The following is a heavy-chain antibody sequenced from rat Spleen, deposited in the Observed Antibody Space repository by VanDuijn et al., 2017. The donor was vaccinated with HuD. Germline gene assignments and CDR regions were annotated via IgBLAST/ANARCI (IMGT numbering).Heavy chain of an antibody. CDR1: GFSLTSYH. V-gene: IGHV2-15*01. CDR3: TRSWGYYYDGSPQWFAY. D-gene: IGHD1-12*03. J-gene: IGHJ3*01. Sequence: QVQLKESGPGLVQPSQTLSLTCTVSGFSLTSYHVSWVRQPPGKSLVWMGTIWAGGGTNYNSALRSRLTISRDTSKSQVFLEMNSLQTDDTAIYFCTRSWGYYYDGSPQWFAYWGQGTLVTVSS. CDR2: IWAGGGT.